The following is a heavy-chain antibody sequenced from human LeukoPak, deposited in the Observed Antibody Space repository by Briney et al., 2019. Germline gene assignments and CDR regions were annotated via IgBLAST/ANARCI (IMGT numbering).Heavy chain of an antibody. CDR1: GGSISSGNYY. D-gene: IGHD6-19*01. CDR3: ANSRYSSGGFDY. Sequence: PSQTLSLTCTVSGGSISSGNYYWSWIRQPAGKGLEWIGRIYTSGSTNYNPSLKSRVTISVDTSKNQFSLKLSSVTAADTAVYYCANSRYSSGGFDYWGQGTLVTVSS. J-gene: IGHJ4*02. V-gene: IGHV4-61*02. CDR2: IYTSGST.